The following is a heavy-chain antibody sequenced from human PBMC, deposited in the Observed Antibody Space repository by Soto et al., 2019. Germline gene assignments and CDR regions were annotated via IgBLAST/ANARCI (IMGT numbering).Heavy chain of an antibody. Sequence: GGSLRLSCSASGFTFSSYAMHWVRQAPGKGLEWVAVISYDGSNKYYADSVKGRFTISRDNSKNTLYLQMNSLRAEDTAVYYCARQYDILTGYYTSDAFDIWGQGTMVTVSS. J-gene: IGHJ3*02. CDR3: ARQYDILTGYYTSDAFDI. V-gene: IGHV3-30-3*01. CDR2: ISYDGSNK. D-gene: IGHD3-9*01. CDR1: GFTFSSYA.